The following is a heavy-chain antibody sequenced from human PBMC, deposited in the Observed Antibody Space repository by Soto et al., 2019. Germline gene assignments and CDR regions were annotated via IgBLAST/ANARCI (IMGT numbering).Heavy chain of an antibody. Sequence: QVQLVESGGGVVQPGRSLRLSCAASGFTFSSYGMHWVRQAPGKGLGWVAVISYDGSNKYYADSVKGRFTISRDNSTNTLYLQMNSLRAEDTAVYYCAKAPLWSGTAHYYHGMDVWGQGTTVTVSS. CDR2: ISYDGSNK. J-gene: IGHJ6*02. CDR1: GFTFSSYG. CDR3: AKAPLWSGTAHYYHGMDV. D-gene: IGHD3-3*01. V-gene: IGHV3-30*18.